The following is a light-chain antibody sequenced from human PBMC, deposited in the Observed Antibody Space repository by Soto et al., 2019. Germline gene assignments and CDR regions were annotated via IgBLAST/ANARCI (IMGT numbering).Light chain of an antibody. J-gene: IGKJ2*01. CDR2: LGP. Sequence: DVVMTQSPLSLSVTPGEPASISCRSSQRLLHSNGHNSLDWYLQKPGQSPQLLIYLGPNRASGVPDTFSVSGSGTDFTLKISRVEAEDVVVYYCMQALQSPRTFGQGTKLEIK. V-gene: IGKV2-28*01. CDR1: QRLLHSNGHNS. CDR3: MQALQSPRT.